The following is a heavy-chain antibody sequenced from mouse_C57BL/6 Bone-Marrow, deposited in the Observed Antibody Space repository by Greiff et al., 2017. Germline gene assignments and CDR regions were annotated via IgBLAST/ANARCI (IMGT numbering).Heavy chain of an antibody. CDR2: IYPGGGYT. CDR1: GYTFTNYW. J-gene: IGHJ2*01. Sequence: QVQLQQSGAELVRPGTSVKMSCKASGYTFTNYWIGWAKQRPGHGLEWIGDIYPGGGYTNYNEKFKGKATLTADKSSSTAYLQFSSLASEDAAIYSSARARRYFDYWGQGTTLTVSS. V-gene: IGHV1-63*01. CDR3: ARARRYFDY.